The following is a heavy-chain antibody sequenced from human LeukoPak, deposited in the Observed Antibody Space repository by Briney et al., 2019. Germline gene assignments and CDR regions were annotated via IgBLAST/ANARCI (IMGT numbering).Heavy chain of an antibody. CDR2: IYHSGST. Sequence: SETLSLTCAVSGYSISSGYYWGWIRQPPGKGLEWIGGIYHSGSTYYNPSLKSRVTISVDTSKNQFSLKLSSVTAADTAVYYCARELNDSSGYYFVYYWGQGTLVTVSS. J-gene: IGHJ4*02. D-gene: IGHD3-22*01. V-gene: IGHV4-38-2*02. CDR1: GYSISSGYY. CDR3: ARELNDSSGYYFVYY.